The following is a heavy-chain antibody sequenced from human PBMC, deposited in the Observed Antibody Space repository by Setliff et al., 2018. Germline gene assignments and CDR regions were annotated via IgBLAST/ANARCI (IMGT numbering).Heavy chain of an antibody. D-gene: IGHD1-7*01. CDR3: ARGPNWNYEGAWDY. V-gene: IGHV4-31*03. Sequence: SETLSLTCTVSGGSISSGGYYWSWIRQHPGKGLEWIGYIYYSGSTYYNPSLKSRVTISVDTSKNQFPLKLSSVTAADTAVYYCARGPNWNYEGAWDYWGQGTLVT. CDR1: GGSISSGGYY. J-gene: IGHJ4*02. CDR2: IYYSGST.